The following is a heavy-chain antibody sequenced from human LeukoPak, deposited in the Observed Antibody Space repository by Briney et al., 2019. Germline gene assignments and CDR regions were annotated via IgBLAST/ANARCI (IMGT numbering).Heavy chain of an antibody. CDR3: ARALYYYETSGYTFDS. CDR1: NSSISSDYY. D-gene: IGHD3-22*01. J-gene: IGHJ4*02. Sequence: SETLSLTCSVSNSSISSDYYWGWIRQSPGKGLEWIGSIYHSGTTHYYPSLKNRVSMSIDTSRNQFSLQLNSVTAADTAVDYFARALYYYETSGYTFDSWGQGTLVTVSS. CDR2: IYHSGTT. V-gene: IGHV4-38-2*02.